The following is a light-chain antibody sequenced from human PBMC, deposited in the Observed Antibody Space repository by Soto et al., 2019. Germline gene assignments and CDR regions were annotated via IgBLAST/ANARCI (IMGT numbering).Light chain of an antibody. CDR1: QSVSRN. J-gene: IGKJ1*01. CDR2: GAS. Sequence: EIVMTQSPASLSVSPGERATLSCRASQSVSRNLAWYQQKPGQAPSLXXYGASTRATGIPGRFSGSGSGTELTLTISSLQSEDFSVYYCQQYNNWPTWTFGQGTQVDIK. CDR3: QQYNNWPTWT. V-gene: IGKV3-15*01.